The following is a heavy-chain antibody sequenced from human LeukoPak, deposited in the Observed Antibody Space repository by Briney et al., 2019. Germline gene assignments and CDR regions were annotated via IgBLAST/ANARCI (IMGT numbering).Heavy chain of an antibody. V-gene: IGHV3-48*03. CDR2: ISSSGSTI. D-gene: IGHD2-2*01. J-gene: IGHJ4*02. Sequence: GGSLRFSCAASGFTFSSYEMNWVRQAPGKGLEWVSYISSSGSTIYYADSVKGRFTISRDNAKNSLYLQMNSLRAEDTAVYYCAREASTVDYWGQGTLVTVSS. CDR3: AREASTVDY. CDR1: GFTFSSYE.